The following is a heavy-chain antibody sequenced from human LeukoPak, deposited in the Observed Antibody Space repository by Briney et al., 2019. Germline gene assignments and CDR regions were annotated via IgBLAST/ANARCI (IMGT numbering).Heavy chain of an antibody. CDR3: AGARPVGFDY. D-gene: IGHD1-26*01. CDR1: GFTFSSYG. V-gene: IGHV3-23*01. J-gene: IGHJ4*02. Sequence: PGGSLRLSCTASGFTFSSYGMSWVRQAPGKVLEWVSGISGSGSDGSTYYADSVKGRFTISRDNSKNTLYLQMNSLRAEDTAVYYCAGARPVGFDYWGQGTLVTVSS. CDR2: ISGSGSDGST.